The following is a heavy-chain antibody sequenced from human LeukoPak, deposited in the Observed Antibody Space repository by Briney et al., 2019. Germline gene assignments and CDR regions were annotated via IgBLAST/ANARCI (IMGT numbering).Heavy chain of an antibody. V-gene: IGHV4-59*12. D-gene: IGHD3-16*01. CDR2: IYYSGST. CDR3: ARLGAHYYYYYMDV. CDR1: GGSISSYY. Sequence: RSSETLSLTCTVSGGSISSYYWSWIRQPPGKGLEWIGYIYYSGSTNYNPSLKSRVTISIDTSKNQFSLKLTSVTAADTAVYFCARLGAHYYYYYMDVWGKGTTVTISS. J-gene: IGHJ6*03.